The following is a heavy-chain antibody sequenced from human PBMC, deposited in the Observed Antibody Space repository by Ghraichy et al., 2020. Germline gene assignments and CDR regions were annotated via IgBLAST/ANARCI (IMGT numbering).Heavy chain of an antibody. CDR1: GGSISSYY. J-gene: IGHJ5*02. D-gene: IGHD4-23*01. CDR2: IYNDGIT. V-gene: IGHV4-4*07. Sequence: LRLSCTVSGGSISSYYGSWIRQPAGKGLEWIGRIYNDGITNYNPALQSRVTMSVDTSKNQYSLKLRSVTAADTAVYYCAANYGVNSWLDPWGQGTLVTVSS. CDR3: AANYGVNSWLDP.